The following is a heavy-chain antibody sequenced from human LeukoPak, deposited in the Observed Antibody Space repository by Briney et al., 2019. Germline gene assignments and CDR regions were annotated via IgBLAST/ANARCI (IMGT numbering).Heavy chain of an antibody. J-gene: IGHJ4*02. CDR2: ISKSGSTI. CDR3: ARVYRSGGSIDY. Sequence: GGSLRLSCAASGFTFSDYYMSWIRQAPGKGLEWVSYISKSGSTIHYADSVKGRFTISRDNAKNSLYLQMNSLRAGDTAVYHCARVYRSGGSIDYWGQGTLVTISS. V-gene: IGHV3-11*04. D-gene: IGHD2-15*01. CDR1: GFTFSDYY.